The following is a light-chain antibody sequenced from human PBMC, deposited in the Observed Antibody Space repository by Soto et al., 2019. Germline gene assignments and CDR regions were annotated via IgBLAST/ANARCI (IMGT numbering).Light chain of an antibody. CDR2: EVS. CDR1: SSDIGGYNY. CDR3: TSYTSSGAV. J-gene: IGLJ1*01. Sequence: QSALTQPASVSGSPGQSITISCAGTSSDIGGYNYVSWYQQHPGKAPKVMIYEVSNRPSGVSNRFSGSKSGNTASLTISGLQGEDEADYYCTSYTSSGAVFGTGTKVTVL. V-gene: IGLV2-14*01.